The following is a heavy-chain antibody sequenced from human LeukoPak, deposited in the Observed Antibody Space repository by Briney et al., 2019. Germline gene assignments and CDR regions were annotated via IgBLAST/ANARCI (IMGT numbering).Heavy chain of an antibody. CDR2: ISSSSSYI. CDR3: ARDRDVYDSSGSFGSY. Sequence: GGSLRLSCAASGFTFSSYSMNWVRQAPGKGLEWVSSISSSSSYIYYADSVKGRFTISRDNAKNSLYLQMNSLRAEDTAVYYCARDRDVYDSSGSFGSYWGQGTLVTVSS. V-gene: IGHV3-21*01. CDR1: GFTFSSYS. D-gene: IGHD3-22*01. J-gene: IGHJ4*02.